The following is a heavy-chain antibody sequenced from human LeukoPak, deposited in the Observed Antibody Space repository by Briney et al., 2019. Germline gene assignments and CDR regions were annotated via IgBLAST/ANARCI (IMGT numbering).Heavy chain of an antibody. CDR1: GFTLRSYW. Sequence: GGSLRLSCVASGFTLRSYWMHWVRQVPGKGLVWVSRINNAGSSTNYADSVKGRFTISRDNAKNTLYLQMSSLRAEDTAVYFCARAYGMDVWGQGTAVTVSS. V-gene: IGHV3-74*01. CDR3: ARAYGMDV. J-gene: IGHJ6*02. CDR2: INNAGSST.